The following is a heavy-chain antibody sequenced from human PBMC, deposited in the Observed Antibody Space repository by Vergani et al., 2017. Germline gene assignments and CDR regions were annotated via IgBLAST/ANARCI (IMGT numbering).Heavy chain of an antibody. CDR3: AKDSGGYYGMDV. CDR1: GFTFSSYD. V-gene: IGHV3-13*04. CDR2: IGTAGDT. Sequence: EVQLVESGGGLVQPGGSLRLSCAASGFTFSSYDMHWVRQATGKGLEWVSAIGTAGDTYYPGSVKGRFTISRDNAKNSLYLQMNSLRAEDTALYYCAKDSGGYYGMDVWGQGTTVTVSS. D-gene: IGHD3-10*01. J-gene: IGHJ6*02.